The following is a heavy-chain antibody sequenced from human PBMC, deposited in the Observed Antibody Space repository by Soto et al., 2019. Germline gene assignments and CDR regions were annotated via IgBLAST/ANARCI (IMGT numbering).Heavy chain of an antibody. CDR2: IYHSGRT. V-gene: IGHV4-4*02. CDR3: ARAVAVGLGVCYYDC. CDR1: GGSISSSNR. Sequence: TLSLTCAVSGGSISSSNRWSWVRQPPGKGLEWFWEIYHSGRTNYNPPLKSRVTIPLDKSKNQFSLQLSSVTAADPAVYYCARAVAVGLGVCYYDCWVQGTLVTVCS. J-gene: IGHJ4*02. D-gene: IGHD6-19*01.